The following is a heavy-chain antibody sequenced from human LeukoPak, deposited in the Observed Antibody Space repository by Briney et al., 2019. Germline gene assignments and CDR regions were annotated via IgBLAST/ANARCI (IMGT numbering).Heavy chain of an antibody. D-gene: IGHD2-2*01. CDR1: GYTFSSYD. J-gene: IGHJ4*02. V-gene: IGHV1-8*01. CDR3: ASTGYCSSTSCYSERYFDY. CDR2: MNPNSGNA. Sequence: ASVKVSCKASGYTFSSYDINWERQATGQGLEWMGWMNPNSGNAGYAQKFQGRVTMTRNTSISTAYMELSSLRSEDTAVYYCASTGYCSSTSCYSERYFDYWGQGTLVTVSS.